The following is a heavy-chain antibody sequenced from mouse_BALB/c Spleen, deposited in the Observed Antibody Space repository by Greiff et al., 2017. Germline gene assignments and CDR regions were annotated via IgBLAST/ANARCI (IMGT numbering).Heavy chain of an antibody. CDR1: GYTFTDYV. CDR3: ARRYGSSYRFAY. CDR2: IYPGSGST. Sequence: QVQLQQSGPELVKPGASVKMSCKASGYTFTDYVISWVKQRTGQGLEWIGEIYPGSGSTYYNEKFKGKATLTADKSSNTAYMQLSSLTSEDSAVYFCARRYGSSYRFAYWGQGTLVTVSA. V-gene: IGHV1-81*01. D-gene: IGHD1-1*01. J-gene: IGHJ3*01.